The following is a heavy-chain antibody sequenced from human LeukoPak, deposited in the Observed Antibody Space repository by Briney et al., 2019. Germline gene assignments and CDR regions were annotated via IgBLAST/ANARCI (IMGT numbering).Heavy chain of an antibody. D-gene: IGHD6-13*01. CDR1: GFTFGSFG. V-gene: IGHV3-30*02. J-gene: IGHJ3*02. CDR3: VRDNIAAAGDDNFDI. Sequence: GGSLRLSCSASGFTFGSFGMHWVRQAPGKGLEWVALIRFDGSNKYYADSVKGRFTISRDNSKNTLYLQMNSLRVEDTAVYFCVRDNIAAAGDDNFDIWGQGTMVTVSS. CDR2: IRFDGSNK.